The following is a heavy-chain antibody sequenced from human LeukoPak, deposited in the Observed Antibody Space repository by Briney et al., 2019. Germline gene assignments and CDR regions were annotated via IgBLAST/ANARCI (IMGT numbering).Heavy chain of an antibody. V-gene: IGHV3-48*04. CDR3: ASQPAVAGTLTFDY. D-gene: IGHD6-19*01. CDR1: GFTFSRNS. CDR2: ISSSGSTI. Sequence: PGGSLRLSCAASGFTFSRNSMVWVRQAPGKGLEWLSSISSSGSTIYYADSVEGRFTISRDNAKNSLYLQMNSLRAEDTAVYYCASQPAVAGTLTFDYWGQGTLVTVSS. J-gene: IGHJ4*02.